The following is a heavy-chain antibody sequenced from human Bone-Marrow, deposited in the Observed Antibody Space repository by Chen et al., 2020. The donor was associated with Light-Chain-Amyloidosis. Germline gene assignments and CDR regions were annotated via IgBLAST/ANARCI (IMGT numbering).Heavy chain of an antibody. J-gene: IGHJ6*02. D-gene: IGHD3-9*01. CDR3: VKAPYYDLLTDASGLDV. V-gene: IGHV3-23*01. CDR1: GFTFDGYA. Sequence: EVQLLESGGGLVQPGGSLRLSCAASGFTFDGYAMSWVRQHQRKGLEWFSAISASGGRTYYADSVKGRFTISRDNSNHTLYVQMNSLRAEDTAVYFCVKAPYYDLLTDASGLDVWGQGTTVTVSS. CDR2: ISASGGRT.